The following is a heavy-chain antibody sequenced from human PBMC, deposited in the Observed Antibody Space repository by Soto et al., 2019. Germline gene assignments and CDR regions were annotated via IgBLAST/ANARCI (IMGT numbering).Heavy chain of an antibody. CDR3: ARENDFWSGSHYYFDY. D-gene: IGHD3-3*01. CDR2: IIPIFATA. CDR1: GGTFSSYA. V-gene: IGHV1-69*01. J-gene: IGHJ4*02. Sequence: QVQLVQSGAEVKKPGSSVKVSCKASGGTFSSYAISWVRQAPGQGLEWMGGIIPIFATANYAQKFQGRVTITADESTSTAYMELSSLRSEDTAVYYCARENDFWSGSHYYFDYWGQGTLVTVSS.